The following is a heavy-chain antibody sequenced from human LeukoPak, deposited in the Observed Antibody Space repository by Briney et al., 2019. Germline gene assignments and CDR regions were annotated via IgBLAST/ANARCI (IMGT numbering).Heavy chain of an antibody. Sequence: ASVKVSCKASGYTFTGYYLHWVQQAPGQGLEWMGWINPNSGGTNYAQKFQGRVTMTRDTSISTAYMELSRLRSDDTAVYYCARNIWFGESSDAFDIWGQGTMVTVSS. D-gene: IGHD3-10*01. J-gene: IGHJ3*02. CDR2: INPNSGGT. CDR1: GYTFTGYY. CDR3: ARNIWFGESSDAFDI. V-gene: IGHV1-2*02.